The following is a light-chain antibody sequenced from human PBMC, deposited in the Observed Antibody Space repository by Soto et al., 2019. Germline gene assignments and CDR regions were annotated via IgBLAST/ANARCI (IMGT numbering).Light chain of an antibody. CDR3: QNYNNWPPWT. Sequence: EIVMTQSPATLSVSPGERATFSCRASQSVSSNLAWYQQKPGQAPRLLIYGASIRATGIPARFSGSGSGTEFTLTISRLQSEDFAVYYCQNYNNWPPWTFGQGTKVDIK. J-gene: IGKJ1*01. V-gene: IGKV3-15*01. CDR2: GAS. CDR1: QSVSSN.